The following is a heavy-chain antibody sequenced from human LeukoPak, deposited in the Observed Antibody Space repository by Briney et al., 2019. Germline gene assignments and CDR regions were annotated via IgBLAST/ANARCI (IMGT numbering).Heavy chain of an antibody. J-gene: IGHJ5*02. D-gene: IGHD3-10*01. Sequence: SSETLSLTCTVSGGSISSYYWSWIRQPPGKGLEWIGYIYYSGSTNYNPPLKSRVTISVDTSKNQFSLKLSSVTAADTAVYYCARAHYGSGSYNWFDPWGQGTLVTVSS. CDR1: GGSISSYY. CDR3: ARAHYGSGSYNWFDP. CDR2: IYYSGST. V-gene: IGHV4-59*01.